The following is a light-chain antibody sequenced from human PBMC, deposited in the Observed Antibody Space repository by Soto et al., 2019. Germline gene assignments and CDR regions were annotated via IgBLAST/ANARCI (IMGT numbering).Light chain of an antibody. J-gene: IGLJ3*02. Sequence: QSVLTQSPSASASLGASVKLTCTLSSGHSDYAIAWHQQRPEKGPRYLMKLNSDGSHTKGDGIPDRFSGSSSGAERYLTISSLQSEDEADYYCQTWGTGRVFGGGTKLTVL. CDR1: SGHSDYA. V-gene: IGLV4-69*01. CDR2: LNSDGSH. CDR3: QTWGTGRV.